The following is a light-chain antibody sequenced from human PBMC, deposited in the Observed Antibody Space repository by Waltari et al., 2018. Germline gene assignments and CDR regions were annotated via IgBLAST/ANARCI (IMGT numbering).Light chain of an antibody. J-gene: IGKJ3*01. CDR3: QQANSFPLT. CDR1: QGISNW. V-gene: IGKV1-12*01. Sequence: DIQMTQSPSSVSASVGDRVTITCRASQGISNWLAWYQQKPGKAPKLLIYAASSLQSGVPPRFSGSGAGTDFTLTISSLQPEDFATYYCQQANSFPLTFGPGTKVDIK. CDR2: AAS.